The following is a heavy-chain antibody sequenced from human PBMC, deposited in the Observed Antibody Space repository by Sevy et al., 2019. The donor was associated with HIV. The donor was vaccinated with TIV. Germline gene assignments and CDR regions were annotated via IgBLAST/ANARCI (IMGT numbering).Heavy chain of an antibody. D-gene: IGHD2-2*02. CDR1: GFTFSDYY. CDR3: ARRQYCSSTSCYKDRYYYGMDV. V-gene: IGHV3-11*01. Sequence: GGSLRLSCAASGFTFSDYYMSWIRQAPGKGLEWVSYISSSGSTIYYANSVKGRLTISRDNAKNSLYLQMNSLRAEETAVYYCARRQYCSSTSCYKDRYYYGMDVWGQGTTVTVSS. CDR2: ISSSGSTI. J-gene: IGHJ6*02.